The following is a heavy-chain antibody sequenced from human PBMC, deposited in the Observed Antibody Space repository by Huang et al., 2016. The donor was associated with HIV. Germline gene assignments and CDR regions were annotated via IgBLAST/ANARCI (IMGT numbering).Heavy chain of an antibody. CDR1: GYAFADYF. J-gene: IGHJ4*02. CDR2: GNPNNGAT. V-gene: IGHV1-2*02. CDR3: TRDGVAPDEEFDY. Sequence: QVQLVQSGAEVKKPGASVKVSCKPSGYAFADYFIHWVRQAPGQGLGWMAWGNPNNGATNYDQKFLGRLTVTGDTSMRTAYMELSGLTSDDTAKYYCTRDGVAPDEEFDYWGQGTVIIVSS. D-gene: IGHD5-12*01.